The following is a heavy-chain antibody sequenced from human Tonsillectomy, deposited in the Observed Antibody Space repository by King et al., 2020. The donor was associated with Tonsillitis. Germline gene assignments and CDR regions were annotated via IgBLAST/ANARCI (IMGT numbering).Heavy chain of an antibody. Sequence: VQLVESGGGLVQPGGSLRLSCAASGFTFTSYAMSWVRQAPGKGLEWVSFITGIGAGPYYADSVKGRFIISRDNSKNTVYLQMNSLRAEDTAVYYCAKEASYCAGDCYAGFDSWGQGTLVTVSS. CDR3: AKEASYCAGDCYAGFDS. J-gene: IGHJ4*02. D-gene: IGHD2-21*02. CDR1: GFTFTSYA. CDR2: ITGIGAGP. V-gene: IGHV3-23*04.